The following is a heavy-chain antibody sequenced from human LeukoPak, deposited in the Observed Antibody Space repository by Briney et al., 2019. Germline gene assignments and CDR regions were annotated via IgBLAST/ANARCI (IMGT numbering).Heavy chain of an antibody. CDR2: IYYGGST. CDR3: ARVRTGLYDAFDI. D-gene: IGHD4-17*01. V-gene: IGHV4-59*01. CDR1: GDPISNYY. Sequence: SETLSLTCTVSGDPISNYYWSWIRQPPGKGLEWIGYIYYGGSTNYNPSLKSRVTISVDTPKNQLPLQLSSVTAADTAVYYCARVRTGLYDAFDIWGQGTMVTVSS. J-gene: IGHJ3*02.